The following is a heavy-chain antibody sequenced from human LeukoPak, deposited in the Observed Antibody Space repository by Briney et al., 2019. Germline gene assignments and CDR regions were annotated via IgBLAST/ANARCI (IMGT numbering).Heavy chain of an antibody. D-gene: IGHD3-10*01. CDR2: IWYDGSKK. Sequence: PGRSLRLSCAASGITFRNYGMHWVRQAPGKGLEWVAVIWYDGSKKYYADSVKGRFTISRDNSRNTLYLQMNSLRAEDTAVYYCASVSYGSGSYYSDYWGQGTPVTVSS. CDR1: GITFRNYG. J-gene: IGHJ4*02. V-gene: IGHV3-33*03. CDR3: ASVSYGSGSYYSDY.